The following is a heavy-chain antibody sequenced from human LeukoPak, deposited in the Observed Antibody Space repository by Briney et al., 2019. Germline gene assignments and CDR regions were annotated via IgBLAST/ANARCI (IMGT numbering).Heavy chain of an antibody. D-gene: IGHD6-19*01. J-gene: IGHJ4*02. CDR3: ARDCPVAGLHFDY. CDR1: GNTFTIYY. CDR2: ISAYNGNT. V-gene: IGHV1-18*04. Sequence: ASVKVSCKASGNTFTIYYMHWVRQAPGQGLEWMGWISAYNGNTNYAQKLQGRVTMTTDTSTSTAYMELRSLRSDDTAVYYCARDCPVAGLHFDYWGQGTLVTVSS.